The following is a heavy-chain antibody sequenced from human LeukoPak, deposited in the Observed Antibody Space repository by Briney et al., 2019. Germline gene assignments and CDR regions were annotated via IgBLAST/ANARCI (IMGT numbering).Heavy chain of an antibody. J-gene: IGHJ6*03. D-gene: IGHD3-3*01. CDR3: ARDKDYDLWSGYPPYYMDV. CDR2: ISSSSSYI. Sequence: PGGSLRLSCAASGFTFSSYSMNWVRQAPGKGLEWVSSISSSSSYIYYADSVKGRFTISRDNAKKSLYLQRNSLRAEDTAVYYCARDKDYDLWSGYPPYYMDVWGKGTTVTVSS. V-gene: IGHV3-21*01. CDR1: GFTFSSYS.